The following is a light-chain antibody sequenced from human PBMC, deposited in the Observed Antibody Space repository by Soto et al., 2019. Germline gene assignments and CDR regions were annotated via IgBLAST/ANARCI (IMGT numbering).Light chain of an antibody. V-gene: IGKV1-5*03. CDR2: RAS. Sequence: DIQMTQSPSTLSASVGDRVIITCRASKSISSWLAWYQQKQGKAPNLLIYRASTLKSGIPSRFSGSGSGTEFTLTISSLQPDDFATDYGQQYDRASWTFGPGTKVEIK. CDR1: KSISSW. CDR3: QQYDRASWT. J-gene: IGKJ1*01.